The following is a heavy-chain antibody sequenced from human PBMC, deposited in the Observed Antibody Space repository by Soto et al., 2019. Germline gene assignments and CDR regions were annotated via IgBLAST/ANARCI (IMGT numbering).Heavy chain of an antibody. Sequence: ASVKVSCKASGYMFPSYGITWVRQAPGQGLEWMGWVSGYSGNTNYAQKFQGRVTLTTDTSTTTAYMELSRLRSDDTVVYYCARVGGYGDDAFDVWGKGTMVTVSS. J-gene: IGHJ3*01. CDR1: GYMFPSYG. CDR3: ARVGGYGDDAFDV. V-gene: IGHV1-18*01. D-gene: IGHD6-25*01. CDR2: VSGYSGNT.